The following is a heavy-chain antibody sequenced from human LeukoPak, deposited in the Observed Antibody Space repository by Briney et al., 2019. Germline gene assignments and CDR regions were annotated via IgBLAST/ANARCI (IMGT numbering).Heavy chain of an antibody. CDR2: IYSGGST. D-gene: IGHD2-2*01. CDR3: AKHTPSGMSAMDY. V-gene: IGHV3-53*05. Sequence: PGGSLRLSCVASGFTVSSNYMSWVRQAPGKGLEWVSVIYSGGSTYYADSVKGRFTISRDNSKNTLYLQMNSLRAEDTAVYYCAKHTPSGMSAMDYWGQGTLVTVSS. J-gene: IGHJ4*02. CDR1: GFTVSSNY.